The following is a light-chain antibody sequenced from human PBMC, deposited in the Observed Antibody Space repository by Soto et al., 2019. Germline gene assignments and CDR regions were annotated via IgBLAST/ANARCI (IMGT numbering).Light chain of an antibody. Sequence: DIQITQSPSTLSASVGDRVTITCRASQRISNWLAWYQQKPGKAPKVLIYKASTLESGVPSRFSGSGSGTEFTLTISSLRPDDFATYYCQHYSGDRATFGQGTKVDIK. CDR2: KAS. CDR1: QRISNW. V-gene: IGKV1-5*03. CDR3: QHYSGDRAT. J-gene: IGKJ1*01.